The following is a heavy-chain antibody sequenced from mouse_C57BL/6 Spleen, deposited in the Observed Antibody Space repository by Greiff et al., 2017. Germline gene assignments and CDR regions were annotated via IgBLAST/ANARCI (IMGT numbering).Heavy chain of an antibody. CDR2: IYPRSGNT. V-gene: IGHV1-81*01. CDR1: GYTFTSYG. D-gene: IGHD1-1*01. CDR3: AREGTTEVYYLDY. Sequence: VQLQQSGAELARPGASVKLSCKASGYTFTSYGISWVKQRTGQGLEWIGEIYPRSGNTYYNEKFKGKATLTADKSSSTAYMELRSLTSEDSAVYFCAREGTTEVYYLDYWGQGTTLTVSS. J-gene: IGHJ2*01.